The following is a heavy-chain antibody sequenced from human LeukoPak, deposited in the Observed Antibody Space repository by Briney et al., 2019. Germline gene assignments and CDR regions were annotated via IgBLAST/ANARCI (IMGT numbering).Heavy chain of an antibody. D-gene: IGHD6-13*01. CDR2: IYHSGNT. Sequence: GSLRLSCAASGFTFSSYAMSWIRQPPGKGLEWIGFIYHSGNTNYNPSLTARVSMSVDTSKTQISLRLSAVTAADTAVYYCAREEGIATAGALEYWGQGILVTVAS. V-gene: IGHV4-59*01. CDR1: GFTFSSYA. CDR3: AREEGIATAGALEY. J-gene: IGHJ4*02.